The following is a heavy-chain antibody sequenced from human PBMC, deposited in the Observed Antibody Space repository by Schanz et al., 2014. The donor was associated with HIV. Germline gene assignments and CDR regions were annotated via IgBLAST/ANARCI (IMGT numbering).Heavy chain of an antibody. CDR1: RFTFDDYA. D-gene: IGHD3-16*01. CDR3: ARELVPSWGAFDI. J-gene: IGHJ3*02. Sequence: EVQLVESGGGLVQPGKSLRLSCAASRFTFDDYAMHWVRQAPGKGLEWVSSISWNSGSVDYADSVKGRFTISRDNAKNSLYLEMNSLRAEDTAVYYCARELVPSWGAFDIWGQGTMVTVSS. V-gene: IGHV3-9*01. CDR2: ISWNSGSV.